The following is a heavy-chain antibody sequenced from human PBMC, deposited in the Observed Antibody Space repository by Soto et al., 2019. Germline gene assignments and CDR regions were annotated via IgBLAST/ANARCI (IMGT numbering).Heavy chain of an antibody. CDR3: ARHSKSHSSGYYEWDAFDI. V-gene: IGHV5-51*01. Sequence: PGESLKISCKGSGYSFTSYWIGWVRQMPGKGLEWMGIIYPGDSDTRYSPSFQGQVTISADKSISTAYLQWSSLKASDTAMYYCARHSKSHSSGYYEWDAFDIWGQGTMVTVSS. D-gene: IGHD3-22*01. J-gene: IGHJ3*02. CDR1: GYSFTSYW. CDR2: IYPGDSDT.